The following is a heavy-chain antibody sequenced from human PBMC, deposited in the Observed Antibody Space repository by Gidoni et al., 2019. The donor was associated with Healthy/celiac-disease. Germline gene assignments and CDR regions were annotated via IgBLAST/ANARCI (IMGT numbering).Heavy chain of an antibody. CDR3: ARGPPYDFWSGYRRYYFDY. CDR1: GFTFGSYG. J-gene: IGHJ4*02. V-gene: IGHV3-33*01. CDR2: IWYDGSNK. D-gene: IGHD3-3*01. Sequence: QVQLVESGGGVVQPGRSLRLSCAASGFTFGSYGRPWVRQAPGKGLELVAVIWYDGSNKYYADSVKGRFTISRDNSKNTLYLQMNSLRAEDTAVYYCARGPPYDFWSGYRRYYFDYWGQGTLVTVSS.